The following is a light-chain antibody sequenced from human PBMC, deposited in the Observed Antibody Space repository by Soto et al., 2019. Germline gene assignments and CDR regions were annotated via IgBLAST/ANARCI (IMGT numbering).Light chain of an antibody. CDR1: QSVSSN. J-gene: IGKJ4*01. Sequence: EIVMTQSPATLSVSPGERATLSCRASQSVSSNLAWYQQKPGQAPRLVIYDIFTRATGVPTRISGSGSGTEFTLTISSLQPEDFATYFCQQLYFYPPVTFGGGTKVDIK. CDR3: QQLYFYPPVT. V-gene: IGKV3D-15*01. CDR2: DIF.